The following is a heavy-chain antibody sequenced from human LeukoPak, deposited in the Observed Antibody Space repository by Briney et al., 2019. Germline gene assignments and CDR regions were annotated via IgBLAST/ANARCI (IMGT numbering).Heavy chain of an antibody. Sequence: GESLRLSCVASGFTFSSYAMSWVRQAPGKGLEWVSAISGSGGSTYYADSVKGRFTISRDNSKNTLYLQMNSLRAEDTAVYYCAKEAAAILWHYYYYMDVWGKGTTVAVSS. D-gene: IGHD2-2*01. CDR3: AKEAAAILWHYYYYMDV. J-gene: IGHJ6*03. V-gene: IGHV3-23*01. CDR1: GFTFSSYA. CDR2: ISGSGGST.